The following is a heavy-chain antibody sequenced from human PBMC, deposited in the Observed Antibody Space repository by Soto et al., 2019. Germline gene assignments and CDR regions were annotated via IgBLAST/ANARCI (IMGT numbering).Heavy chain of an antibody. J-gene: IGHJ6*02. Sequence: EQLQESGPGLVKPSETLSLTCTVSGASISNAYWSWIRQAAGKRLEWIGRIHSSGTFNYNPSLKSRVSISRDTSKNQISLKLSSVTAADTAVYYCARDNIVSKGYGMDVWGQGTTVTVSS. V-gene: IGHV4-4*07. CDR3: ARDNIVSKGYGMDV. CDR1: GASISNAY. D-gene: IGHD5-12*01. CDR2: IHSSGTF.